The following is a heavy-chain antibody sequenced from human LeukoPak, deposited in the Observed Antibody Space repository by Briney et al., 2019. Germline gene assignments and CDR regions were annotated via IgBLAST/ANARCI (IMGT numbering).Heavy chain of an antibody. Sequence: ASVTVSCKASGYTFTIYGISWVRQAPGQGLEWMGWISAYNGNTNYAQKLQGRVTMTTDTSTSTAYMELRSLRSDDTAVYYCARDLLEYYYDSSGYYSLWGQGTLVTVSS. CDR1: GYTFTIYG. V-gene: IGHV1-18*01. J-gene: IGHJ4*02. CDR3: ARDLLEYYYDSSGYYSL. CDR2: ISAYNGNT. D-gene: IGHD3-22*01.